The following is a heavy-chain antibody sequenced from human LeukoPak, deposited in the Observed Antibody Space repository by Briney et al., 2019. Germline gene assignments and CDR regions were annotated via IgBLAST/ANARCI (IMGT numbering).Heavy chain of an antibody. D-gene: IGHD3-22*01. Sequence: GGSLRPSCAASGFTFSSYGMHWVRQAPGKGLEWVAVISYDGSNKYYADSVKGRFTISRDNSKNTLYLQMNSLRAEDTAVYYCARDEGYYDSSDYYHGGYYWGQGTLVTVSS. CDR2: ISYDGSNK. V-gene: IGHV3-30*03. J-gene: IGHJ4*02. CDR1: GFTFSSYG. CDR3: ARDEGYYDSSDYYHGGYY.